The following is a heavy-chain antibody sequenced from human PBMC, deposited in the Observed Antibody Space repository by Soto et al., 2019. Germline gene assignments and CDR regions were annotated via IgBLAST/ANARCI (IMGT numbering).Heavy chain of an antibody. CDR1: GFTFSSYA. Sequence: EVQLLESGGGLVQPGGSLGLSCAASGFTFSSYAMSWVRQAPVKGLEWVSAISGSGGSTYYADSVKGRFTISRDNSKNTLYLQMNSLRAEDTAVYYCATDLGYGDYFDYWGQGTLVTVSS. V-gene: IGHV3-23*01. CDR2: ISGSGGST. J-gene: IGHJ4*02. CDR3: ATDLGYGDYFDY. D-gene: IGHD6-13*01.